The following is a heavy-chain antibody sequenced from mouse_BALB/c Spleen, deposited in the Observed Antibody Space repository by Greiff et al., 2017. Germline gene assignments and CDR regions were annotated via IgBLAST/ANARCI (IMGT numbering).Heavy chain of an antibody. Sequence: EVQLQQSGAELVKPGASVKLSCTASGFNIKDTYMHWVKQRPEQGLEWIGRIDPANGNTKYDPKFQGKATITADTSSNTAYLQLSSLTSEDTAVYYCAPNYGTGDWFAYWGQGTLVTVSA. CDR2: IDPANGNT. CDR1: GFNIKDTY. D-gene: IGHD1-1*01. CDR3: APNYGTGDWFAY. J-gene: IGHJ3*01. V-gene: IGHV14-3*02.